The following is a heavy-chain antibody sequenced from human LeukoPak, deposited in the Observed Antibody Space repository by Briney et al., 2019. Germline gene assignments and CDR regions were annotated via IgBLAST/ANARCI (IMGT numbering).Heavy chain of an antibody. Sequence: GGSLRLSCAASGFIFRSYWMNWVRQAPGKGLEGVSYISRSGSTISYAHSVKVRFTISRDNAKNSLYLQMNSLRAEDTAVYYCAELGITMIGGVWGKGTTVTISS. CDR1: GFIFRSYW. D-gene: IGHD3-10*02. J-gene: IGHJ6*04. CDR2: ISRSGSTI. V-gene: IGHV3-48*03. CDR3: AELGITMIGGV.